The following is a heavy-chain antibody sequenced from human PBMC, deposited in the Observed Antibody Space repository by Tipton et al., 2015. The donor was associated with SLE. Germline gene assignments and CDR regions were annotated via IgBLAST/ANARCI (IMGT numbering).Heavy chain of an antibody. CDR3: TRIAAAYSISFDY. CDR2: SRSKAYGGTT. D-gene: IGHD6-13*01. CDR1: GFTFGDYA. J-gene: IGHJ4*02. V-gene: IGHV3-49*04. Sequence: SLRLSCTASGFTFGDYAMSWVRQAPGKGREWVGFSRSKAYGGTTEYTASVQGRFTIPRDESKSIAYLQMNSLKTEDTAVYYCTRIAAAYSISFDYWGQGTLVTVSS.